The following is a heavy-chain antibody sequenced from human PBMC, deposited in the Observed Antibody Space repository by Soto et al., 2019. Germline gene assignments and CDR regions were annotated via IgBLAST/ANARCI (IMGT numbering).Heavy chain of an antibody. CDR3: TTTRPGTNVFDN. V-gene: IGHV3-15*01. CDR1: GITFSNAW. J-gene: IGHJ3*02. D-gene: IGHD6-13*01. CDR2: IRSKTDGGTT. Sequence: EVQLVESGGGLVEPGGSLRLSCAASGITFSNAWMNWVRKAPGKGLEYIGRIRSKTDGGTTEYAAPVEGRFTVSGDDSKNTLYLQMSGLKTEDTAVYYCTTTRPGTNVFDNWGQGTLVTVSS.